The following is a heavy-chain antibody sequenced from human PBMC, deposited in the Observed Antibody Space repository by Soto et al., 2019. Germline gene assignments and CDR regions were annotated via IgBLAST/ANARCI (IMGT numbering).Heavy chain of an antibody. D-gene: IGHD3-22*01. J-gene: IGHJ4*02. CDR3: ARDRDEYSDSSGYYPVKDS. CDR2: ISAYNAIT. V-gene: IGHV1-18*04. CDR1: GYTFTSYG. Sequence: QVQLVQSGAEVKKPGASVKVSCKASGYTFTSYGISWVRQAPGQGREWMGGISAYNAITNYAQKLQGRVTMTTDTSPSTAFMELRSLRSDDTAVYYCARDRDEYSDSSGYYPVKDSGGQGTLFTVSS.